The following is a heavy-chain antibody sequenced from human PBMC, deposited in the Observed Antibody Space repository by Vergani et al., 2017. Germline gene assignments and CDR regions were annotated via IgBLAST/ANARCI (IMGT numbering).Heavy chain of an antibody. CDR3: AKAGSVDSESLQYNFYMDV. CDR2: ISTDGTKK. V-gene: IGHV3-30*18. D-gene: IGHD5-24*01. J-gene: IGHJ6*03. CDR1: GFTFSSHA. Sequence: QVQLVESGGGIVQPGRSLRLSCVASGFTFSSHAIHWVRRAPGKGLEWVAVISTDGTKKYYGDSVKGRFTISRDNSKKTLDLQMNRLRTEDSAVYYCAKAGSVDSESLQYNFYMDVWGKGTTVTVS.